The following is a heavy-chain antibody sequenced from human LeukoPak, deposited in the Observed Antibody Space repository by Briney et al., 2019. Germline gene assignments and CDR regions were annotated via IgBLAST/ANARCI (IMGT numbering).Heavy chain of an antibody. CDR2: LSGSGGDT. D-gene: IGHD2-15*01. J-gene: IGHJ4*02. Sequence: GGSLRLSCAASGFTFSRNAMSWVRQAPGKGLEWVSSLSGSGGDTYYADSVKGRFTISRDNAKNSLHLQMNSLRAEDTAVYYCTRDAPVVAAIGAHWGQGTLVTVSS. CDR3: TRDAPVVAAIGAH. CDR1: GFTFSRNA. V-gene: IGHV3-23*01.